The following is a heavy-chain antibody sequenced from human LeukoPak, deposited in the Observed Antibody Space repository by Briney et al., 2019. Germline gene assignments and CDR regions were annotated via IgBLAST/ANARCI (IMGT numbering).Heavy chain of an antibody. V-gene: IGHV1-2*02. D-gene: IGHD3-9*01. CDR2: INPNSGGT. CDR1: GYTFTGYY. Sequence: ASVKVSCKASGYTFTGYYMHWVRQAPGQGLEWMGWINPNSGGTNYAQKFQGRVTMTRDTSISTAYMELSRLRSDDTAVYYCARDLGITISHAFDIWGQGTMVTVSS. J-gene: IGHJ3*02. CDR3: ARDLGITISHAFDI.